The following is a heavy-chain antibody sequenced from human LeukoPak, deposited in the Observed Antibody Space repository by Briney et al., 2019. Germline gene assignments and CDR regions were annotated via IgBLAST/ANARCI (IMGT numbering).Heavy chain of an antibody. Sequence: GESLKISCKGSGYSFTSHWIGWVRQMPGKGLEWMGIIYPGDSDTRYSPSFQGQVTISADKSISTAYLQWSSLKASDTAMYYCARSPRSYDFWSGYHNWFDPWGQGTLVTVSS. V-gene: IGHV5-51*01. CDR1: GYSFTSHW. CDR3: ARSPRSYDFWSGYHNWFDP. J-gene: IGHJ5*02. D-gene: IGHD3-3*01. CDR2: IYPGDSDT.